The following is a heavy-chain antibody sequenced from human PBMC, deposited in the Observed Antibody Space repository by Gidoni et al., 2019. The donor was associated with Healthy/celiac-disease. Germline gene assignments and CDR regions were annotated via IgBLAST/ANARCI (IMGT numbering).Heavy chain of an antibody. J-gene: IGHJ6*02. CDR2: INPSGGST. D-gene: IGHD3-3*01. CDR3: ARDRDKIFGVEDYYYYGMDG. Sequence: QVQLVQSGAEVKKPGASVKVSCKASGYTFTSYYMHWVRQAHGQGIEWMGIINPSGGSTSDAQKLQGRVTMTRDTSTSTVYMELSSLRSEDTAVNYCARDRDKIFGVEDYYYYGMDGWGQGTTVTVSS. CDR1: GYTFTSYY. V-gene: IGHV1-46*03.